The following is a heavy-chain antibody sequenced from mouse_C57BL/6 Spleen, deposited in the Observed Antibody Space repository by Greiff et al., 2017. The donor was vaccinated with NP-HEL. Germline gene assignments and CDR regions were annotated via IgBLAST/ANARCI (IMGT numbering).Heavy chain of an antibody. CDR2: IYPGDGDT. D-gene: IGHD2-1*01. CDR3: APTYGNFLFDY. CDR1: GYAFSSSW. J-gene: IGHJ2*01. V-gene: IGHV1-82*01. Sequence: VQRVESGPELVKPGASVKISCKASGYAFSSSWMNWVKQRPGKGLEWIGRIYPGDGDTNYNGKFKGKATLTADKSSSTAYMQLSSLTSEDSAVYFCAPTYGNFLFDYWGQGTTLTVSS.